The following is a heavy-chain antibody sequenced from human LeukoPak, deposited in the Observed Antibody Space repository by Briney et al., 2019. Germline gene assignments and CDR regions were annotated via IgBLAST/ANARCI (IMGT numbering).Heavy chain of an antibody. V-gene: IGHV1-46*03. CDR3: AVAATPDLVFDI. D-gene: IGHD2-15*01. CDR1: GYTFTSYY. CDR2: INPSGGST. Sequence: ASVKVSCKASGYTFTSYYMHWVRQAPGQGLEWMGIINPSGGSTSYAQKFQGRVTMTRDTSTSTVYMELSSLRSEDTAVYYCAVAATPDLVFDIWGQGTMVTVSS. J-gene: IGHJ3*02.